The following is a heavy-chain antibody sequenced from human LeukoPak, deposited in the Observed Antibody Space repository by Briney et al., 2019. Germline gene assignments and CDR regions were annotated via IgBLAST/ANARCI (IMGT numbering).Heavy chain of an antibody. CDR1: GGSFSGYY. Sequence: PSETLSLTCAVYGGSFSGYYWSWIRQPPGKGLEWIGEINHSGSTNYNPSLKSRVTISVDTSKNQFSLKLSSLTAADTAVYYCARGIYDSSGYEFDYWGQGTLVTVSS. J-gene: IGHJ4*02. CDR2: INHSGST. CDR3: ARGIYDSSGYEFDY. D-gene: IGHD3-22*01. V-gene: IGHV4-34*01.